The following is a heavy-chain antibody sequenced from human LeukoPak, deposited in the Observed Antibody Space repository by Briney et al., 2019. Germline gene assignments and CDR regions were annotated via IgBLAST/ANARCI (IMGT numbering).Heavy chain of an antibody. Sequence: GGSLRLSCAAPGFTFSNSWMYWVRQAPEKGLVWVSGISPDGRETRYADSVKGRFTISRDNAKYTLYLQMNSLRADDTAVYYCATYNWGYDVDYWGEGSLVTVSS. CDR2: ISPDGRET. D-gene: IGHD1-20*01. J-gene: IGHJ4*02. CDR3: ATYNWGYDVDY. CDR1: GFTFSNSW. V-gene: IGHV3-74*01.